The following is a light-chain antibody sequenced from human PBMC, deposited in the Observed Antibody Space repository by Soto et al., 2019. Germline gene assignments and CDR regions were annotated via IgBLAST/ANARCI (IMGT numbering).Light chain of an antibody. Sequence: QSALTQPASVSGSPVQSITISCTGTSSDVGTYNLVSWYQQHPGKAPKLLISEVDKRPSGVSNRFSGSKSGNRASLTLSGLQAEDEADYYCCSSASTITWVFGGGTKLTVL. CDR1: SSDVGTYNL. J-gene: IGLJ3*02. CDR2: EVD. V-gene: IGLV2-23*02. CDR3: CSSASTITWV.